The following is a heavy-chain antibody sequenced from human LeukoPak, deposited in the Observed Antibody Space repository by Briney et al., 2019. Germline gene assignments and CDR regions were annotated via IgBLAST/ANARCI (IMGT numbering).Heavy chain of an antibody. CDR1: GDTFSIYA. J-gene: IGHJ5*02. CDR3: ARLSGYCSGGSCPNWFDP. CDR2: IIPIFGTA. Sequence: GSSVKVSCKASGDTFSIYAISWVRQAPGQGLEWMGGIIPIFGTANYAQKFQGRVTITADKSTSTAYMELSSLRSEDTAVYYCARLSGYCSGGSCPNWFDPWGQGTLVTVSS. V-gene: IGHV1-69*06. D-gene: IGHD2-15*01.